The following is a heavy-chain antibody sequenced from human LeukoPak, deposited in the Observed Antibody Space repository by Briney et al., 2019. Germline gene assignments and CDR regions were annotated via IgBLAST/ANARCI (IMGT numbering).Heavy chain of an antibody. D-gene: IGHD1-26*01. Sequence: GRSLRLSCAASGFTFSSYGMHWVRQAPGKGLEWVAVIWYDGSNKYYADSVKGRFTISRDNSKNTLYLQMNSLRAEDTAVYYCAKEYSGSYYVGWFDPWGQGTLVTVSS. V-gene: IGHV3-33*06. J-gene: IGHJ5*02. CDR2: IWYDGSNK. CDR3: AKEYSGSYYVGWFDP. CDR1: GFTFSSYG.